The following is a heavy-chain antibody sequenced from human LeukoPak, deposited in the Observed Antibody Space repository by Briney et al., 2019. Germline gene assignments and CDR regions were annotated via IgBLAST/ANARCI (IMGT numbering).Heavy chain of an antibody. CDR3: ARNPWRYCSSTSCYHHYYMDV. Sequence: SETLSLTCTVSGGSISSYYWSWIRQPPGKGLEWIGYIYYSGSTNYNPSLKSRVTISVDTSKNQFSLKLSSVTAADTAVYYCARNPWRYCSSTSCYHHYYMDVWGKGTTVTVSS. CDR1: GGSISSYY. CDR2: IYYSGST. J-gene: IGHJ6*03. V-gene: IGHV4-59*01. D-gene: IGHD2-2*01.